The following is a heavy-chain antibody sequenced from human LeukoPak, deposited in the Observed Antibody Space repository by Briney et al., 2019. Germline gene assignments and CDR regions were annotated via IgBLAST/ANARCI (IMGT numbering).Heavy chain of an antibody. CDR3: AKDDSGTMVRGFASH. CDR1: GFTFSDYY. V-gene: IGHV3-11*04. CDR2: IFSNGRTI. Sequence: KSGGSLRLSCAASGFTFSDYYMSWIRQSPGKGLEWVSYIFSNGRTIYYADSVKGRFTISRDNAKNSLYLQMNSLRAEDTAVYYCAKDDSGTMVRGFASHWGQGTLVTVSS. J-gene: IGHJ1*01. D-gene: IGHD3-10*01.